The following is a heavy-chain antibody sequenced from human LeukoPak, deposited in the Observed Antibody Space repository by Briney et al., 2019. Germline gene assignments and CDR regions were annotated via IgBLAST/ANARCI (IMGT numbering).Heavy chain of an antibody. Sequence: SETPSLTCTVSGGSISTYYWSWIRQPPGKGLEWIGYISNTGDTNCNPSLESRVAISLDTSKNQFSLQLRSVTASDTAVYFCARYSGGWPYYFDFWGPGALVTVSS. V-gene: IGHV4-4*08. J-gene: IGHJ4*02. CDR3: ARYSGGWPYYFDF. CDR1: GGSISTYY. CDR2: ISNTGDT. D-gene: IGHD6-19*01.